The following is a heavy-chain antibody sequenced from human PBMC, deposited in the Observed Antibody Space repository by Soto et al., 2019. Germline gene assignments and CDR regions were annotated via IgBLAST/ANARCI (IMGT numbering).Heavy chain of an antibody. CDR2: IHQDGSAK. J-gene: IGHJ4*02. CDR1: GFTFSSSW. CDR3: ARKLGYNYDTSGHFDY. D-gene: IGHD3-22*01. Sequence: GGSLRLSCAASGFTFSSSWMSWVRQAAGKGLEWVANIHQDGSAKNYVDSVKGRFTISRDNAKNSLILQMNSLRAEDTAVYYCARKLGYNYDTSGHFDYWGQGTLVTVSS. V-gene: IGHV3-7*01.